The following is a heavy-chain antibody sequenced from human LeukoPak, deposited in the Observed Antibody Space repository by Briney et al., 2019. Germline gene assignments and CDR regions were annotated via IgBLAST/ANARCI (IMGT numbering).Heavy chain of an antibody. CDR3: ARATYSGYDWDFDY. D-gene: IGHD5-12*01. J-gene: IGHJ4*02. Sequence: SETLSLTCTVSGGSISSGSYYWSWIRQPAGKGLEWIGRIYTSGSTYYNPSLKSRVTMSVDTSKNQFSLKLSSVTAADTAVYYCARATYSGYDWDFDYWGQGTLVTVSS. V-gene: IGHV4-61*02. CDR1: GGSISSGSYY. CDR2: IYTSGST.